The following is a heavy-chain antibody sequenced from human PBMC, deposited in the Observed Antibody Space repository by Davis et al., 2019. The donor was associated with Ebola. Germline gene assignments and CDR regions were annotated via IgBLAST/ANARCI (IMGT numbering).Heavy chain of an antibody. CDR3: ARENYDFWSGYPPFFDY. D-gene: IGHD3-3*01. Sequence: MPSETLSLTCAVYGGSFSGYYWSWIRQPPGKGLEWIGEINHSGSTNYNPSLKSRVTISVDTSKNQFSLKLSSVTAADTAVYYCARENYDFWSGYPPFFDYWGQGTLVTVSS. CDR2: INHSGST. V-gene: IGHV4-34*01. CDR1: GGSFSGYY. J-gene: IGHJ4*02.